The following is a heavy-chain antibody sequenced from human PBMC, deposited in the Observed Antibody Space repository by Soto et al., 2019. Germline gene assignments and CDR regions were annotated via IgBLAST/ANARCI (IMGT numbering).Heavy chain of an antibody. Sequence: QVQLVESGGGVVQPGRSLRLSCAASGFTFSSYAMHWVRQAPGKGLEWVAVISYDGSNKYYADSVKGRFTISRDNSKNTLYLQMNRLRAEDTAVYYCARDGYGDPDTAYNLFDPWGQGTLVTVSS. D-gene: IGHD4-17*01. CDR2: ISYDGSNK. CDR3: ARDGYGDPDTAYNLFDP. J-gene: IGHJ5*02. CDR1: GFTFSSYA. V-gene: IGHV3-30-3*01.